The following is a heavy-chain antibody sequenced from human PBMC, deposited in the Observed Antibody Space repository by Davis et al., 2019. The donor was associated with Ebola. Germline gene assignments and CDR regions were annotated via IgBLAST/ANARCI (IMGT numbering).Heavy chain of an antibody. CDR1: GFTFSSYS. CDR2: ISSSSSYI. D-gene: IGHD1-26*01. Sequence: PGGSLRLSCAASGFTFSSYSMNWVRQAPGKGLEWVSSISSSSSYIYYADSVKGRFTISRDNAKNSLYLQMNSLRAEDTAVYYCARAQAGSYFLGFDPWGRGTLVTVSS. CDR3: ARAQAGSYFLGFDP. V-gene: IGHV3-21*01. J-gene: IGHJ5*02.